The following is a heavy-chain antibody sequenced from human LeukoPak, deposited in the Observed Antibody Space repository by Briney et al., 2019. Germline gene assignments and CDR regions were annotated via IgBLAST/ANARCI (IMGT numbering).Heavy chain of an antibody. CDR3: AGAPQQWLVRKNAFDI. V-gene: IGHV1-69*06. CDR1: GGAFSSYA. J-gene: IGHJ3*02. D-gene: IGHD6-19*01. CDR2: IIPIFGTA. Sequence: SVKVSCKASGGAFSSYAISWVRHAPGQGLGWMGGIIPIFGTANYAQKFQGRVTITADKSTSTAYMELSSLRSEDTAVYYCAGAPQQWLVRKNAFDIWGQGTMVTVSS.